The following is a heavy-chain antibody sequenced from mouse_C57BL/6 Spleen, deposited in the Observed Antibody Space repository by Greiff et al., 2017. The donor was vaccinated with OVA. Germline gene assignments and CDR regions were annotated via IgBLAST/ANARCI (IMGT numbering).Heavy chain of an antibody. J-gene: IGHJ1*03. V-gene: IGHV1-15*01. CDR3: TRGGYYGSSRDGYFDV. CDR2: IDPETGGT. CDR1: GYTFTDYE. Sequence: VQLQQSGAELVRPGASVTLSCKASGYTFTDYEMHWVKQTPVHGLEWIGAIDPETGGTASNQKFKGKAILTADKSSSTAYMELRSLTSEDSAVYYCTRGGYYGSSRDGYFDVWGTGTTVTVSS. D-gene: IGHD1-1*01.